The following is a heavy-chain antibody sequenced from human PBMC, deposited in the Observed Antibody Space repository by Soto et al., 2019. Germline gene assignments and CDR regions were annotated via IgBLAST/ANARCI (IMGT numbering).Heavy chain of an antibody. V-gene: IGHV4-31*03. CDR1: GGSISSGGYY. Sequence: SETLSLTCTVSGGSISSGGYYWSWIRQHPGKGLEWIGYIYYSGSTYYNPSLKSRVTISVDTSKNQFSLKLSSVTAADTAVYYCARDRDSSGYHGDLGYWGQGTLVTVSS. J-gene: IGHJ4*02. D-gene: IGHD3-22*01. CDR3: ARDRDSSGYHGDLGY. CDR2: IYYSGST.